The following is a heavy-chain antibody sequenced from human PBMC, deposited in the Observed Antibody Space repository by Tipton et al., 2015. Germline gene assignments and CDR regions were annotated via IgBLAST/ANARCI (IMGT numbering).Heavy chain of an antibody. V-gene: IGHV4-59*12. CDR2: IYYSGST. Sequence: TLSLTCNVSGGSITSYYWSWIRQPPGKGLEWIGYIYYSGSTNYNPSLKSRVTISVDTSKNQFSLKVNSVTAADTAVYYCARVPGQWLDNWGRGTLVTVSS. CDR3: ARVPGQWLDN. D-gene: IGHD6-19*01. CDR1: GGSITSYY. J-gene: IGHJ4*02.